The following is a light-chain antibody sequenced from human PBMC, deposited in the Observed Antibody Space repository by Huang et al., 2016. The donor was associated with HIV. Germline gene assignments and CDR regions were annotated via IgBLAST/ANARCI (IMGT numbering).Light chain of an antibody. J-gene: IGKJ2*01. CDR3: QQYGTSPYT. CDR1: QSLSSSY. V-gene: IGKV3-20*01. CDR2: GAS. Sequence: EVVLTQSPDTLSSSPGERVTVSCRASQSLSSSYIAWYQPRPGQAPRLLIYGASTRATDIPDRFSGSGSGTDFTLTINGLEPADFAMYYCQQYGTSPYTFGQGTNLEI.